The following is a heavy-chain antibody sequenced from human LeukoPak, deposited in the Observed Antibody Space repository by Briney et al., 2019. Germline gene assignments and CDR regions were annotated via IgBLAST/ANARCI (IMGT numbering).Heavy chain of an antibody. CDR3: ARDGAVAGTFDY. D-gene: IGHD6-19*01. CDR1: GGSLSGYF. V-gene: IGHV4-59*01. Sequence: PSETLSLTCAVYGGSLSGYFWSWIRQPPGKGLEWIGYIYYSGSTNYNPSLKSRVTISVDTSKNQFSLKLSSVTAADTAVYYCARDGAVAGTFDYWGQGTLVTVSS. J-gene: IGHJ4*02. CDR2: IYYSGST.